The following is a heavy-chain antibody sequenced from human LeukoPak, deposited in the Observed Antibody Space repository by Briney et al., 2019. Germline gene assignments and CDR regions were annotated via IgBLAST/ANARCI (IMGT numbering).Heavy chain of an antibody. J-gene: IGHJ6*02. V-gene: IGHV1-18*01. CDR2: ISAYNGNT. CDR3: AREFGGGYYDFWSALGYYYYGMDV. Sequence: ASVTVSCTASGYTFTSYGISWVRQAPGQGLEWMGWISAYNGNTNYAQKLQGRVTMTTDTSTSTAYMELRSLRSDDTAVYYCAREFGGGYYDFWSALGYYYYGMDVWGQGTTVTVSS. D-gene: IGHD3-3*01. CDR1: GYTFTSYG.